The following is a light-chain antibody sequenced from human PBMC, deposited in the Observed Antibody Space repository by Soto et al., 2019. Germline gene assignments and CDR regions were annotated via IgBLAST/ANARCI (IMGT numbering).Light chain of an antibody. V-gene: IGKV3-20*01. CDR2: GAS. Sequence: DIVLTQSPGTLSLSPGARATLSCRASQSVSSSYLAWYQQKPGQTPRLLIYGASSRATGTPDRISGGGSGTHFTLTISRLEPEDFAVYYCQHYVTSSITFGQGTRLEIK. CDR1: QSVSSSY. J-gene: IGKJ5*01. CDR3: QHYVTSSIT.